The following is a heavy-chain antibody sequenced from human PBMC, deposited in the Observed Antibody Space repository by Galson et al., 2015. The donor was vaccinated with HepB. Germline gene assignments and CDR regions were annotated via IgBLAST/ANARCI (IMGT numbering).Heavy chain of an antibody. D-gene: IGHD4-17*01. CDR1: GFTFSSYG. CDR3: AKDRGSTNDYGDYKGGNWFYP. CDR2: TRYDGRNK. V-gene: IGHV3-30*02. Sequence: SLRLSCAASGFTFSSYGMHWVRQAPGKGLEWVACTRYDGRNKYYADSVKGRFTISRDNSKNTLYLQMNRLRAEDTAVYYCAKDRGSTNDYGDYKGGNWFYPWGQRTLLGVSS. J-gene: IGHJ5*02.